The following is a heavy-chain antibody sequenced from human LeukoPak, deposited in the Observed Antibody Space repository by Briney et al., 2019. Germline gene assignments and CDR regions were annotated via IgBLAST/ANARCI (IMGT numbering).Heavy chain of an antibody. Sequence: PSQTLSLTCTVSGGSISSGGYYWSWIRQPPGKGLEWIGYIYHSGSTYYNPSLKSRVTISVDRSKNQFSLKLSSVTAADTAVYYCCAVPAAIETDAFDIWGQGTMVTVSS. CDR2: IYHSGST. CDR3: CAVPAAIETDAFDI. V-gene: IGHV4-30-2*01. J-gene: IGHJ3*02. CDR1: GGSISSGGYY. D-gene: IGHD2-2*02.